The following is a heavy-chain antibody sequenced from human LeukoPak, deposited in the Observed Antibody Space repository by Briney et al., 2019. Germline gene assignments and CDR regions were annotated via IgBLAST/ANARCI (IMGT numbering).Heavy chain of an antibody. J-gene: IGHJ3*01. V-gene: IGHV3-72*01. Sequence: GGSLRLSCAASGFTFSDHFMDWVRQAPGKGLEWVGRIRKKRNSYTTEYAASVKGRFTFSRDDSKTSVYLQMNSLETEDTAVYYCARVSDNTGATDALDLWGQGTMVTVSS. CDR2: IRKKRNSYTT. CDR1: GFTFSDHF. D-gene: IGHD1-1*01. CDR3: ARVSDNTGATDALDL.